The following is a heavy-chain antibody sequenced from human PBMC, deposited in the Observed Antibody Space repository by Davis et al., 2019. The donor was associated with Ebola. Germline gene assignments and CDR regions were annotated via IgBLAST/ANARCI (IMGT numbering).Heavy chain of an antibody. Sequence: PSETLSLTCTVSGGSISNGDYYWTWIRQPPGKGLEWIGEINHSGSTNYNPSLKSRVTISVDTSKNQFSLKLSSVTAADTAVYYCARGAARYSGYDFTYYYYGMDVWGQGTTVTVSS. D-gene: IGHD5-12*01. CDR3: ARGAARYSGYDFTYYYYGMDV. J-gene: IGHJ6*02. V-gene: IGHV4-34*01. CDR2: INHSGST. CDR1: GGSISNGDYY.